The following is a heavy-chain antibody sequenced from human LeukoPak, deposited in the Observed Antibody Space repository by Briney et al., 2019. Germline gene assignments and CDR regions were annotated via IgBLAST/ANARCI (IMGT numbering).Heavy chain of an antibody. J-gene: IGHJ4*02. CDR2: INSDGSST. Sequence: PGGSLRLSCAASGFTFSSYWLHWVRQAPAKGLVWVSRINSDGSSTSNADSVKGRFTISRDNAKNTLYLQMNSLRAEDTAVYYCAREGPQGDTVMVYYFDYWGQGTLVTVSS. V-gene: IGHV3-74*01. D-gene: IGHD5-18*01. CDR3: AREGPQGDTVMVYYFDY. CDR1: GFTFSSYW.